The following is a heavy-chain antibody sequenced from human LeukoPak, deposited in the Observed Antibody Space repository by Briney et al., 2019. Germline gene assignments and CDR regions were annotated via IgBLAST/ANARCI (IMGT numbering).Heavy chain of an antibody. J-gene: IGHJ4*02. D-gene: IGHD5-24*01. V-gene: IGHV3-48*03. CDR2: ISSSGSTI. CDR3: ARGSDWRWLQGTHFDY. Sequence: GGSLRLSCAASGFTFSSYEMNWVRQAPGEGLEWVSYISSSGSTIYYADSVKGRFTISRDNAKNSLYLQMNSLRAEDTAVYYCARGSDWRWLQGTHFDYWGQGTLVTVSS. CDR1: GFTFSSYE.